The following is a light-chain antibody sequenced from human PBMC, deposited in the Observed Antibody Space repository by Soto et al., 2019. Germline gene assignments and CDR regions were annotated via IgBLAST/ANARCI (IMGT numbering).Light chain of an antibody. CDR1: QSISSW. CDR2: DAS. CDR3: QQYNTYPWT. J-gene: IGKJ1*01. V-gene: IGKV1-5*01. Sequence: DIQMTQSPATLSASVGDRVTVTYRASQSISSWLAWYQQKPGKVPKLLIDDASSLESGVPSRFSGSGSGTEVTLTISSLQPDDFATYYRQQYNTYPWTFGQGTKVEIK.